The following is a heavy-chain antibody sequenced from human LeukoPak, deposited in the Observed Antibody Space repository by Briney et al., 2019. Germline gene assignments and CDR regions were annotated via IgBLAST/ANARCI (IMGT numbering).Heavy chain of an antibody. CDR1: GFDFSSYV. Sequence: GGSLRLSCAASGFDFSSYVMHWVRQAPGKGLEWVTVVSYDGTNKYYADSVKGRFTISRDNSRNTLYLQMNSLRVEDTAVYYCTKGVLGRTQSVSAGLDHWGQGTLVTVSS. D-gene: IGHD7-27*01. V-gene: IGHV3-30*18. J-gene: IGHJ4*02. CDR2: VSYDGTNK. CDR3: TKGVLGRTQSVSAGLDH.